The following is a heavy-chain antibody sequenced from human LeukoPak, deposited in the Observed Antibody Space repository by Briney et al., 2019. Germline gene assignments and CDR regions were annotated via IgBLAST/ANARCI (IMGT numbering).Heavy chain of an antibody. CDR2: IYASGST. J-gene: IGHJ5*02. CDR1: GGSISDYY. Sequence: SETLSLTCTVSGGSISDYYWNWIRQPAGKGLDWIGRIYASGSTNYNPSLRSRVTISVGKSKNQFSLKLTSATAADTAVYYCARSYLGGTYYDWFDPWGQGTLVTVSS. D-gene: IGHD1-26*01. V-gene: IGHV4-4*07. CDR3: ARSYLGGTYYDWFDP.